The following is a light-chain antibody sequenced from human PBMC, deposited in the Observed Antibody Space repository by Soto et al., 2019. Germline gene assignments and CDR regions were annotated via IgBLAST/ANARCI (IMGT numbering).Light chain of an antibody. CDR1: SSDVGGYNY. CDR3: SSYEGSNNFYV. Sequence: QSALAQPPSASGSPGQSVTISCTGTSSDVGGYNYVSWYQQYPGKAPKLMIYEVSKRPSGVPDRFSGSKSGNTASLTVSGLQAEDEADYYRSSYEGSNNFYVFGTGTKVTIL. CDR2: EVS. V-gene: IGLV2-8*01. J-gene: IGLJ1*01.